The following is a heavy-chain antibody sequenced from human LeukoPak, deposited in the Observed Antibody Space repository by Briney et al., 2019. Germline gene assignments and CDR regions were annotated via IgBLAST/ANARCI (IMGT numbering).Heavy chain of an antibody. CDR3: ARHVKIRGYCSGGSCRPFDY. D-gene: IGHD2-15*01. CDR2: IYSRGTT. J-gene: IGHJ4*02. CDR1: GGSISSYY. V-gene: IGHV4-59*08. Sequence: SETLSLTCTVSGGSISSYYWSWIRQPPGKGLEWIGYIYSRGTTNYNPSLKSRVTILLDTSKNQFSLKLSSVTAADTAVYYCARHVKIRGYCSGGSCRPFDYWGQGTLVTVSS.